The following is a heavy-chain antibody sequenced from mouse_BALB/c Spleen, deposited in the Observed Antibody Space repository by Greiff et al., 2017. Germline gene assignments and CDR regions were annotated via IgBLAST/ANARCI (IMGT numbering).Heavy chain of an antibody. V-gene: IGHV5-6-5*01. D-gene: IGHD2-4*01. CDR2: ISSGGST. J-gene: IGHJ3*01. Sequence: EVQVVESGGGLVKPGGSLKLSCAASGFTFSSYAMSWVRQTPEKRLEWVASISSGGSTYYPDSVKGRFTISRDNARNILYLQMSSLRSEDTAMYYCARERDYDYDPFFAYWGQGTLVTVSA. CDR3: ARERDYDYDPFFAY. CDR1: GFTFSSYA.